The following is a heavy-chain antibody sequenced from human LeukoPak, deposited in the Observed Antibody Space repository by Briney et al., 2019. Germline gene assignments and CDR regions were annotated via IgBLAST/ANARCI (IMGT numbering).Heavy chain of an antibody. CDR3: ARLSSQWLVHNYYFDY. V-gene: IGHV5-51*01. J-gene: IGHJ4*02. CDR1: GYSFTSYW. CDR2: IYPGDSDT. Sequence: GESLKISCKGSGYSFTSYWIGWVRQMPGKGLEWMGIIYPGDSDTRYSPSFQGQVTISADKSISTAYLQWSSLKASGTAMYYCARLSSQWLVHNYYFDYWGQGTLVTVSS. D-gene: IGHD6-19*01.